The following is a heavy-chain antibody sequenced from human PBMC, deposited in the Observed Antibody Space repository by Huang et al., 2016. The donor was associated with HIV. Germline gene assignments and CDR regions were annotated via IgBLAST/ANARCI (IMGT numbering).Heavy chain of an antibody. V-gene: IGHV1-8*01. Sequence: QVQLVQSGAEVKKPGASVKVSCKASGYTFSNYDINWVRQAPGQGLEWMGGVNPNSGNTGIARKFQGRVTMTRSTSISKAYMELSRLRFEDTAVYYCATLPPVNYGRSGGRVRDYWGQGSLVTVSS. CDR3: ATLPPVNYGRSGGRVRDY. CDR1: GYTFSNYD. CDR2: VNPNSGNT. J-gene: IGHJ4*02. D-gene: IGHD2-15*01.